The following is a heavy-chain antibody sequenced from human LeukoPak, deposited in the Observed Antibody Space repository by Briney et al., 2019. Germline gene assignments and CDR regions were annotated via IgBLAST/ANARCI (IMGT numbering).Heavy chain of an antibody. J-gene: IGHJ5*02. D-gene: IGHD3-9*01. Sequence: SETLSLTCTVSGYSISSGYYWGWIRQPPGKGLEWIGSIYHSGSTYYNPSLKSRVTISVDTSKNQFSLKLSSVTAADTAVYYCARVRYSGFDPWGQGTLVTVSS. CDR3: ARVRYSGFDP. CDR1: GYSISSGYY. CDR2: IYHSGST. V-gene: IGHV4-38-2*02.